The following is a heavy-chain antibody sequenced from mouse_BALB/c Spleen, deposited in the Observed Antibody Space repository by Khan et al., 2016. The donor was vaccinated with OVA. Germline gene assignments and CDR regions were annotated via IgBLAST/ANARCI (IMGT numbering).Heavy chain of an antibody. CDR2: ISYSGNT. V-gene: IGHV3-2*02. CDR3: ARIYGGGFDY. D-gene: IGHD1-1*01. J-gene: IGHJ2*01. Sequence: VQLKESGPGLVKPSQSLSLTCTVTGYSITSDYAWNWIRQFPGNKLEWMGHISYSGNTKYNPSLKSRISITRDTSKNQFFLQLNSVTTEDTATYYCARIYGGGFDYWGQGTTLTVSS. CDR1: GYSITSDYA.